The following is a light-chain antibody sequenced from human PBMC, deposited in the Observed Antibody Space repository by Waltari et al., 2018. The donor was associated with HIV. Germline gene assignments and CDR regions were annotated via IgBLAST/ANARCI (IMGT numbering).Light chain of an antibody. CDR2: GAS. CDR3: QQYSDSLTWT. CDR1: QSVSGNF. J-gene: IGKJ1*01. Sequence: DIVLTQSPGTLSLSPGDRAILSCRASQSVSGNFLAWYQQKPGQAPRLLIHGASIRATDIPARFSGSASGTDFTLTISRLEPEDFAVYYCQQYSDSLTWTFGQGTKVEVK. V-gene: IGKV3-20*01.